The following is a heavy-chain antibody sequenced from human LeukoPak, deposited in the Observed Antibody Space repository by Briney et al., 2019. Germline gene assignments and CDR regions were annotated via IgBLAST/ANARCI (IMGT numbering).Heavy chain of an antibody. V-gene: IGHV1-3*01. Sequence: ASVKVSCKASGYTFTSYAMHWVRQAPGQRLEWIGWINAGNGNTKYSQKFQGRVTITRDTSASTAYMELSSLRSEDTAVYYCARDRIVVVPAGFDPWGQGTLVTVSS. D-gene: IGHD2-2*01. J-gene: IGHJ5*02. CDR2: INAGNGNT. CDR3: ARDRIVVVPAGFDP. CDR1: GYTFTSYA.